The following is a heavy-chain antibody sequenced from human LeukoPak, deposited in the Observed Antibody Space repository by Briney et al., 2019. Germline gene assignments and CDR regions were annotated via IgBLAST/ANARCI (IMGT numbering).Heavy chain of an antibody. Sequence: PSETLSLTCTVSGGSISSYYWSWIRQPPRKGLQGIGDIYYSGSTNYNPSLKCRVTVPVDTSTNQFSLKPSSVTAADTALYYCAKSNGYGLIDIWGQGTLVTVSS. CDR1: GGSISSYY. V-gene: IGHV4-59*01. D-gene: IGHD3-22*01. CDR3: AKSNGYGLIDI. CDR2: IYYSGST. J-gene: IGHJ3*02.